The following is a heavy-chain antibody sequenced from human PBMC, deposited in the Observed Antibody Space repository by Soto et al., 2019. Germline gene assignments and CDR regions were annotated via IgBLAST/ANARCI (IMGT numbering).Heavy chain of an antibody. V-gene: IGHV4-30-4*01. D-gene: IGHD6-19*01. CDR3: ARTAESNWFDP. CDR2: IYYSGST. CDR1: GGSISSGDYY. Sequence: SETLSLTCTVSGGSISSGDYYWSWIRQPPGKGLEWIGYIYYSGSTYYNPSLKGRVTISVDTSKNQFSLKLSSVTAADTAVYYCARTAESNWFDPWGQGTLVTVSS. J-gene: IGHJ5*02.